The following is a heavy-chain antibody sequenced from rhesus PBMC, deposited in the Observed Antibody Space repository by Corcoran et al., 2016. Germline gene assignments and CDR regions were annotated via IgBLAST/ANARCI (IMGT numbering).Heavy chain of an antibody. CDR1: GGSISGYY. CDR2: MEGNSAAN. V-gene: IGHV4-81*01. CDR3: TRGTRYSSSCMFDY. Sequence: QVQLQESGPGLVRPSETLSLTCTVSGGSISGYYWTWIRQPPGKGLEGIGNMEGNSAANNHNRSLESRVTTSKDKSKNHFSLKLSAVTAADTAVYYCTRGTRYSSSCMFDYWGQGVLVTVSS. D-gene: IGHD6-19*01. J-gene: IGHJ4*01.